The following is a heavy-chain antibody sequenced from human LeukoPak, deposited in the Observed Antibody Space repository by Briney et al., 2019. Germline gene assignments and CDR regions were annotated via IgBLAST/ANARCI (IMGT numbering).Heavy chain of an antibody. CDR2: INPNSGGT. V-gene: IGHV1-2*02. CDR3: ARVLVGATNMAFDI. Sequence: ASVKVSCKASGYTFTSNALNWVRQSPGQGLEWMGWINPNSGGTNYAQKFQGRVTMTRDTSISTAYMELRSLRSDDTAVYYCARVLVGATNMAFDIWGQGTMVTVSS. CDR1: GYTFTSNA. D-gene: IGHD1-26*01. J-gene: IGHJ3*02.